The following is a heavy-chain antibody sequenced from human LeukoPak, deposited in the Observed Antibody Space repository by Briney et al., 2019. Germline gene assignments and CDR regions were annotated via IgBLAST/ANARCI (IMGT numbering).Heavy chain of an antibody. D-gene: IGHD4-17*01. V-gene: IGHV3-23*01. J-gene: IGHJ4*02. CDR3: AKSVESAVTTKPYFDF. CDR2: ISGSGGST. CDR1: GFTFSDYA. Sequence: PGGSLRLSCAASGFTFSDYAMSWVRQALGKGLKWVSVISGSGGSTYNADSVKGRFTISRDNSKNILYLQMNSLRAEDTAVYYCAKSVESAVTTKPYFDFWGQGALVTVSS.